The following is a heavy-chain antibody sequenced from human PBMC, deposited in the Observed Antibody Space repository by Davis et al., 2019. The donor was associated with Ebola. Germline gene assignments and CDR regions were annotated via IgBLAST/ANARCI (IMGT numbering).Heavy chain of an antibody. V-gene: IGHV3-30*18. CDR3: AKAPSGGGMDV. CDR2: ISYDGSNK. D-gene: IGHD3-10*01. Sequence: GESLKISCAASGFNFRSYGMHWVRPAPGKGLEWVAVISYDGSNKYYADSVKGRFTISRDNSKNTLYLQMNSLRAEDTAVYYCAKAPSGGGMDVWGQGTTVTVSS. J-gene: IGHJ6*02. CDR1: GFNFRSYG.